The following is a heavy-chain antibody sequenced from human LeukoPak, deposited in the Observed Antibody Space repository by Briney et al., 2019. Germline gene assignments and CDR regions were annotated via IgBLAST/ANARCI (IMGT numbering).Heavy chain of an antibody. V-gene: IGHV4-34*01. Sequence: KPSETLSLTCAVYGGSFSGYYWSWIRQPPGKGLEWIGEINHSGSTNYNPSLKSRVTISVDTSKNQFSLKLSSVTAADTAVYYCARFPWFGEQGYYYYYYMDVWGKGTTVTVSS. CDR1: GGSFSGYY. CDR2: INHSGST. CDR3: ARFPWFGEQGYYYYYYMDV. J-gene: IGHJ6*03. D-gene: IGHD3-10*01.